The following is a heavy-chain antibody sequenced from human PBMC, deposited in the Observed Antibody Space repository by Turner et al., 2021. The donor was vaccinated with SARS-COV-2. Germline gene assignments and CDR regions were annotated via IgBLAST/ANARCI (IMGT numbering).Heavy chain of an antibody. Sequence: QLQLQESGPGLVEHSETLSLTCTVSGGSISSSTYYWGWIRQPPGKGLEWIGNIYYSGITYYNPSLKSRVTISVDTSKNQFSLKLSSVTAADTAVYYCARLMYTAMDYYGMDVWGQGTTVTVSS. V-gene: IGHV4-39*01. CDR1: GGSISSSTYY. J-gene: IGHJ6*02. CDR3: ARLMYTAMDYYGMDV. D-gene: IGHD5-18*01. CDR2: IYYSGIT.